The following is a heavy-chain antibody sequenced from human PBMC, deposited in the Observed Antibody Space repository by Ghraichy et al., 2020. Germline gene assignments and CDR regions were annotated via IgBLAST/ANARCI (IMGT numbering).Heavy chain of an antibody. CDR2: ISRSGTTI. V-gene: IGHV3-11*01. D-gene: IGHD2-2*01. Sequence: GGSLRLSCAASGFTFSDYYMSWIRQAPGKGLEWISYISRSGTTIYYADSVKGRFTISRDDDKNSLLLQMNSLGADDTAVYYCARAYIVGVPAAIGYWGQGTRVTVSS. CDR3: ARAYIVGVPAAIGY. J-gene: IGHJ4*02. CDR1: GFTFSDYY.